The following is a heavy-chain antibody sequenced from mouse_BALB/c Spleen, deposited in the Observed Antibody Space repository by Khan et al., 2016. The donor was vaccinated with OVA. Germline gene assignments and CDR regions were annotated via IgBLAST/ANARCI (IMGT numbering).Heavy chain of an antibody. J-gene: IGHJ2*01. V-gene: IGHV3-2*02. CDR3: ARVYGGDFDY. CDR2: VSYSGNT. Sequence: VQLKQSGPGLVKPSQSLSLTCTVTGYSITTDYVWNWIRQFPGNKLEWMGFVSYSGNTKYNPSLKSRISISRDTSTNQFFLQLKSVTTEDTARYYCARVYGGDFDYWGQGTTLTVSS. D-gene: IGHD1-1*01. CDR1: GYSITTDYV.